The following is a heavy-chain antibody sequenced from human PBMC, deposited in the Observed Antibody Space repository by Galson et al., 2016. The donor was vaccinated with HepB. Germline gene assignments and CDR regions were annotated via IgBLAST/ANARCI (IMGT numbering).Heavy chain of an antibody. D-gene: IGHD4-17*01. J-gene: IGHJ4*02. CDR2: FYSSGST. Sequence: SETLSLTCAVSGASVTDYYWSWIRQPAGKGLEWVGRFYSSGSTHYNPSLRSRSFISVDTPKNQFSLNLNSVTAADTAVYYCARGPTVTTDFWGQGTLVTVSS. CDR3: ARGPTVTTDF. V-gene: IGHV4-4*07. CDR1: GASVTDYY.